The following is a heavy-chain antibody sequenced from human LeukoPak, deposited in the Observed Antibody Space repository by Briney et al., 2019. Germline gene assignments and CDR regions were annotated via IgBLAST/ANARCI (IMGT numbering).Heavy chain of an antibody. Sequence: GGSLRLSCAASGFTFSSYWMSWVRQAPGKGLEWVANIKQDGSEKYYVDSVKGRFTISRDNAKNSLYLQMNSLRAEDTAVYYCARGSITMVQGVIIWGQGTLVTVSS. CDR1: GFTFSSYW. CDR2: IKQDGSEK. CDR3: ARGSITMVQGVII. J-gene: IGHJ4*02. D-gene: IGHD3-10*01. V-gene: IGHV3-7*01.